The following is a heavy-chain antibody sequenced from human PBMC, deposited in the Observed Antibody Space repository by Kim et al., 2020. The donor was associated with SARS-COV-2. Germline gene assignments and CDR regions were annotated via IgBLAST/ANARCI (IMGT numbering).Heavy chain of an antibody. Sequence: GGSLRLSCEASGFSFSTFGFNWVRQAPGKGLEWVSYIKYDGSGIQYADSVRGRFTISRDNSKKALYLQMNSLSAEDTAVYYCTKNMDASGNTFDYWGQGILVTVAS. V-gene: IGHV3-30*02. D-gene: IGHD3-10*01. CDR3: TKNMDASGNTFDY. CDR2: IKYDGSGI. J-gene: IGHJ4*02. CDR1: GFSFSTFG.